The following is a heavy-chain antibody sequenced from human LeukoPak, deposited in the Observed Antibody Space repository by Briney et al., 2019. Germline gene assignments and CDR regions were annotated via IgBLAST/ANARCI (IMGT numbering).Heavy chain of an antibody. V-gene: IGHV4-30-4*01. Sequence: NPSETLSLTWTVSAGSIASDDYYCSWIRQPPGKGLEWIGYIYYSGITYYNPSLKSRVTISVDTTKNHFSLKLGSVTAADTAVYYCASALRYSYGYIYWGQGTLVTVSS. CDR2: IYYSGIT. CDR3: ASALRYSYGYIY. D-gene: IGHD5-18*01. CDR1: AGSIASDDYY. J-gene: IGHJ4*02.